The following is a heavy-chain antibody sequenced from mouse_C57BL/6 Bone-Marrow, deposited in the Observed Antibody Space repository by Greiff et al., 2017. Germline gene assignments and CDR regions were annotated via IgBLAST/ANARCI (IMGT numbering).Heavy chain of an antibody. CDR2: IHPNSGST. CDR1: GYTFTSYW. V-gene: IGHV1-64*01. Sequence: QVQLQQPGAELVKPGASVTLSCKASGYTFTSYWMHWVKQRPGQGLEWIGMIHPNSGSTNYNEKFKSKATLTVDKSSSTAYMQLSSLTSEDSAVYYCARKGYYGPGVYFDYWGQGTTLTVSS. CDR3: ARKGYYGPGVYFDY. D-gene: IGHD1-2*01. J-gene: IGHJ2*01.